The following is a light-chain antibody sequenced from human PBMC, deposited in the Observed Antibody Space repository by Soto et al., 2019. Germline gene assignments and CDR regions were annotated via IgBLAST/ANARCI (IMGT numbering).Light chain of an antibody. J-gene: IGKJ2*01. V-gene: IGKV3-15*01. CDR3: QQYNKWPPYT. CDR2: GAS. CDR1: QSISRN. Sequence: EIVMSRSPANLSVSPGERATLSCRASQSISRNLAWYQQKPGQGPRLLIYGASTRATGIPARFSGSGSGTEFTLTISSLQSEDFAAYYCQQYNKWPPYTFGQGTKLEIK.